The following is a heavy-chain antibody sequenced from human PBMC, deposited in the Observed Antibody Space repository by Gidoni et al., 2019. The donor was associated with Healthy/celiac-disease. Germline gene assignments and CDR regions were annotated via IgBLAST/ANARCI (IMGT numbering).Heavy chain of an antibody. J-gene: IGHJ5*02. D-gene: IGHD6-19*01. CDR3: ANDITAVAGKGYNWFDP. V-gene: IGHV3-30*18. CDR1: RSYG. Sequence: RSYGMHWVRQAPGKGLEWVAVISYDGSNKYYSDSVKGRFTISRDNAKNTLYLQLNSLRAEDTAVYYCANDITAVAGKGYNWFDPWGQGTLVTVSS. CDR2: ISYDGSNK.